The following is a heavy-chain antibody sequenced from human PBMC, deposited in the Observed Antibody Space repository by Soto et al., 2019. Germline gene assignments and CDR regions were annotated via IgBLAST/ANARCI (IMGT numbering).Heavy chain of an antibody. D-gene: IGHD6-19*01. CDR2: IGSVGDT. CDR3: VREKEGRGWESFEF. CDR1: GFTFRGYD. J-gene: IGHJ4*02. V-gene: IGHV3-13*01. Sequence: EVELVESGGGLVQPGGSLRLSCAASGFTFRGYDMHWVRQPAGKGLEWVSGIGSVGDTYYPGSVEGRFTISREDAKNALYLQMNSPRAEDTAVYYCVREKEGRGWESFEFWGRGTLVIVST.